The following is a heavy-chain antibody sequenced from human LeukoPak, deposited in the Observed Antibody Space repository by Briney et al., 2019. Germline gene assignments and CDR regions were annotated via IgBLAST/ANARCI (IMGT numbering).Heavy chain of an antibody. D-gene: IGHD3-22*01. J-gene: IGHJ4*02. Sequence: GGSLRLSCAASGFTFDDYAMHWVRHAPGKGLEWVSGISWNSGSIGYADSVKGRFTISRDNAKNSLYLQMNSLRAEDTALYYCAKDPDYDSSGYYFDYWGQGTLVTVSS. CDR2: ISWNSGSI. V-gene: IGHV3-9*01. CDR3: AKDPDYDSSGYYFDY. CDR1: GFTFDDYA.